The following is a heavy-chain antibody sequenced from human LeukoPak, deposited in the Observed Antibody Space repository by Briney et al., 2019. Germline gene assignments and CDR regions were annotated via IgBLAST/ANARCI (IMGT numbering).Heavy chain of an antibody. CDR2: ISYDGSNK. D-gene: IGHD2-2*01. CDR3: AGERYCSSTSCSPSEFDP. CDR1: GFTFSSYA. V-gene: IGHV3-30*04. Sequence: GGSLRLSCAASGFTFSSYAMHWVRQAPGKGLEWVAVISYDGSNKYYADSVKGRFTISRDNSKNTLYLQMNSLRAEDTAVYYCAGERYCSSTSCSPSEFDPWGQGTLVTVSS. J-gene: IGHJ5*02.